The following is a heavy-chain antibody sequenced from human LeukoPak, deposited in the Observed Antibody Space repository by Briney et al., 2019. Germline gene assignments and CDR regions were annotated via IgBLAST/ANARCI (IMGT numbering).Heavy chain of an antibody. CDR1: GYTFTSYY. CDR3: ARDPGYCSSTSCHPNWYFDL. V-gene: IGHV1-46*01. D-gene: IGHD2-2*01. CDR2: INPSGGST. J-gene: IGHJ2*01. Sequence: ASVKGSCKASGYTFTSYYMRWLRQAPGQGLEWMGIINPSGGSTSDAQKFQGRVTMTRDMSTSTVYMELSSLRSEDTAVYYCARDPGYCSSTSCHPNWYFDLWGRGTLVTVSS.